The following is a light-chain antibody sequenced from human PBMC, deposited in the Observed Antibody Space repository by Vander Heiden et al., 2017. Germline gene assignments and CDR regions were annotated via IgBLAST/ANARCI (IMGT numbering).Light chain of an antibody. CDR1: SSDVGGYDS. V-gene: IGLV2-14*03. J-gene: IGLJ1*01. Sequence: QSALTQPTAVSGSMGQSITISCAGTSSDVGGYDSVFWYQQHPGNARKLRVYDVAYRPSGVSIRFSGSRSGNTASLTISGLQAEDESDYYCSSYTTTGTLVFGAGTKVTVL. CDR2: DVA. CDR3: SSYTTTGTLV.